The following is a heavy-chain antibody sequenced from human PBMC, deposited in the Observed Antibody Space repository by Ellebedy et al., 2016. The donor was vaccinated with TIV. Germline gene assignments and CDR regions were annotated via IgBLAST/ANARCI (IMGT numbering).Heavy chain of an antibody. J-gene: IGHJ4*02. D-gene: IGHD1-26*01. CDR2: ISSSSSYI. Sequence: GESLKISCAASGFTFSSYSMNWVRQAPGKGLEWVSSISSSSSYIYYADSVKGRFTISRDNAKNSLYLQMNSLRAEDTAVYYCARSVSYAFDYWGQGTLVTVSS. CDR1: GFTFSSYS. CDR3: ARSVSYAFDY. V-gene: IGHV3-21*01.